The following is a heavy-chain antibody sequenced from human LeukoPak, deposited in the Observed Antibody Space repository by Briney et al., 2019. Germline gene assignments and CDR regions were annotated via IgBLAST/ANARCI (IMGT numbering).Heavy chain of an antibody. D-gene: IGHD2-15*01. V-gene: IGHV4-4*07. Sequence: SETLSLTCTVSGDSISSYYWSWIRQPAGKGLEWIGRIYTSGSTNYNPSLKSRVTMSVDTSKNQFSLKLSSVTAADTAVYYCARGSLVSGAAEIDYWGQGTLVTVSS. J-gene: IGHJ4*02. CDR3: ARGSLVSGAAEIDY. CDR1: GDSISSYY. CDR2: IYTSGST.